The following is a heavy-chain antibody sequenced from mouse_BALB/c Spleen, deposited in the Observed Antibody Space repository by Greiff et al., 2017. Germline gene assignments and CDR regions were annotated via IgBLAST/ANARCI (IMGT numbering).Heavy chain of an antibody. CDR1: GYTFTSYV. V-gene: IGHV1-14*01. D-gene: IGHD3-3*01. J-gene: IGHJ4*01. CDR3: ARTGPAEGRLYYAMDY. Sequence: VQLKQSGPELVKPGASVKMSCKASGYTFTSYVMHWVKQKPGQGLEWIGYINPYNDGTKYNEKFKGKATLTSDKSSSTAYMELSSLTSEDSAVYYCARTGPAEGRLYYAMDYWGQGTSVTVSS. CDR2: INPYNDGT.